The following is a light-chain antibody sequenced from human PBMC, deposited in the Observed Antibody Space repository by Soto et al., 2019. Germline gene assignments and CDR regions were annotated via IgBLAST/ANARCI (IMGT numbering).Light chain of an antibody. J-gene: IGKJ3*01. CDR1: QSISSY. Sequence: DIQMTQSPSSLSASVGDRATITCRASQSISSYLNWYQQKPGKAPKLLIYAASSLQSGVPSRFSGSGSGTDFNLTISSLQPEDVANYYCQQRYSTPFTFGRGTKVYI. V-gene: IGKV1-39*01. CDR2: AAS. CDR3: QQRYSTPFT.